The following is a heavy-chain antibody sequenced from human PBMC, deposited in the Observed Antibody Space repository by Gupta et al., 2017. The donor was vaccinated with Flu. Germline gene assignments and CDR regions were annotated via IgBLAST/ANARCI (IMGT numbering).Heavy chain of an antibody. CDR3: ARDRGWQQFDA. J-gene: IGHJ4*02. V-gene: IGHV3-7*01. CDR2: IKKDGSEQ. Sequence: SCVRQAPGKGLERVANIKKDGSEQYYVGSGRGRFTISRDNTRNSVYLQMNGLRAEDAAIYYCARDRGWQQFDAWGQGTLVTVSS. D-gene: IGHD5-12*01.